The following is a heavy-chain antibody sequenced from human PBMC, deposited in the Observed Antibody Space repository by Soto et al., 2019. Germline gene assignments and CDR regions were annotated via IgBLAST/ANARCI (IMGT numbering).Heavy chain of an antibody. CDR3: AKSIAARREAGSPHYYYYYGMDV. D-gene: IGHD6-6*01. V-gene: IGHV5-51*01. Sequence: GESLKISCKSYGYSFTTYWIAWVRQMPGKGLEWMGSIHPGESDTRYSPSFQGRFTISRDNSKNTLYLQMNSLRAEDTAVYYCAKSIAARREAGSPHYYYYYGMDVWGQGTTVTVSS. CDR1: GYSFTTYW. CDR2: IHPGESDT. J-gene: IGHJ6*02.